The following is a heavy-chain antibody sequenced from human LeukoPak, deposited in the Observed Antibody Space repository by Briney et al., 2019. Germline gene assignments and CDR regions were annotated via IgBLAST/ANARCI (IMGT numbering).Heavy chain of an antibody. V-gene: IGHV1-3*01. CDR1: GYTFISYA. CDR3: ARNPLLTTIYDF. J-gene: IGHJ4*02. CDR2: INAGNGDT. Sequence: ASVKVSCKASGYTFISYAIHWVRQAPGQSLEWMGWINAGNGDTKYSQKFQGRVTVTRDTSASTAHMELSSLRSEDTAVYYCARNPLLTTIYDFWGQGTLITVSS. D-gene: IGHD3-3*01.